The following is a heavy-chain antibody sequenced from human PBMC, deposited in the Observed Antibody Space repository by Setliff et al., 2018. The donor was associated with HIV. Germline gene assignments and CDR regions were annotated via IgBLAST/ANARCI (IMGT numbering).Heavy chain of an antibody. D-gene: IGHD6-6*01. Sequence: SGPTLVNPTQTLTLTCSFSGFSLHTTGVAVGWVRQPPGKALEWLAHIFSNDEKSYSTSLKSRLTISKDTSKSQVVLTMTNMDPVDTATYYCARHSITSLSWFDPWGQGTLVTVSS. CDR1: GFSLHTTGVA. J-gene: IGHJ5*02. V-gene: IGHV2-26*01. CDR2: IFSNDEK. CDR3: ARHSITSLSWFDP.